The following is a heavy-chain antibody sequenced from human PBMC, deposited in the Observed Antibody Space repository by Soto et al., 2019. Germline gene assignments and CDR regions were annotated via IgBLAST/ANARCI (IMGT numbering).Heavy chain of an antibody. D-gene: IGHD1-1*01. CDR2: ISYAGNT. Sequence: TLSLTCSVSGASISSYYWNWIRQSPGKRLEWIGYISYAGNTNYNPALESRVTISADTSNNQVSLTLTSVTAADTALYFCAREGVATVIGWFDLWGQGTPVTVSS. CDR1: GASISSYY. J-gene: IGHJ5*01. CDR3: AREGVATVIGWFDL. V-gene: IGHV4-59*01.